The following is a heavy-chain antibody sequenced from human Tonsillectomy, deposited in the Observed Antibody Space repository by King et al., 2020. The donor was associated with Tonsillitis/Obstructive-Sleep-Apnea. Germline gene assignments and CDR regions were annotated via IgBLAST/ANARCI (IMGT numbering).Heavy chain of an antibody. D-gene: IGHD6-6*01. J-gene: IGHJ6*03. CDR1: GGSFSGYY. CDR2: INHSGST. Sequence: VQLQQWGAGLLKPSETLSLTCAVYGGSFSGYYWGWIRQPPGKGLEWIGEINHSGSTNYNPSLKSRVTISVDTSKNQFSLKLRSVTAADTAVYNCARQLAARRGDYYYSYRDVWGKGTTVTVSS. CDR3: ARQLAARRGDYYYSYRDV. V-gene: IGHV4-34*01.